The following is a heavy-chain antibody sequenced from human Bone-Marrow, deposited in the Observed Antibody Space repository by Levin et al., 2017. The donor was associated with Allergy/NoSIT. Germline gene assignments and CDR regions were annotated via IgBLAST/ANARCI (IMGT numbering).Heavy chain of an antibody. Sequence: RGESLKISCKTSGYKFRTYWIGWVRQMPGKGLEWMGIIYPGDSDTRYSPSFQGQVTISADESNSTAYLQRSNLKASDTAIYSCVRPSWTYLTLASWRQGTLVPVSP. D-gene: IGHD3/OR15-3a*01. J-gene: IGHJ5*02. CDR1: GYKFRTYW. V-gene: IGHV5-51*01. CDR3: VRPSWTYLTLAS. CDR2: IYPGDSDT.